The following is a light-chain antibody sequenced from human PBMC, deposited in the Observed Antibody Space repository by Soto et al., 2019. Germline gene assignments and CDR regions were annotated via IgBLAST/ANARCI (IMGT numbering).Light chain of an antibody. CDR3: SSYAGSNNLL. CDR1: SSDVGGYKF. J-gene: IGLJ2*01. Sequence: QSVLTQPPSASGSPGQSVTISCTGTSSDVGGYKFVSWYQQHPGKAPKLIIYEVNQRPSGVPDRFSGSKSNNTASLAVSGLQAEDEADYYCSSYAGSNNLLFGGGTNLTVL. V-gene: IGLV2-8*01. CDR2: EVN.